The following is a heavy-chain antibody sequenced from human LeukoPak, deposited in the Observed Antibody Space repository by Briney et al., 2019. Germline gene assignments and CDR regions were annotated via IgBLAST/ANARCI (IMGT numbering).Heavy chain of an antibody. Sequence: GGSLRLSCAASGFTFSSYAVSWVRQAPGKGLEWVAAISGSGSNTYYADYVRGRFTISRDNSKNTLYLQMNSLRAEDAAVYYCGKKTGYSSGWYLESWGQGTLVTVSS. CDR2: ISGSGSNT. CDR3: GKKTGYSSGWYLES. CDR1: GFTFSSYA. D-gene: IGHD6-19*01. V-gene: IGHV3-23*01. J-gene: IGHJ4*02.